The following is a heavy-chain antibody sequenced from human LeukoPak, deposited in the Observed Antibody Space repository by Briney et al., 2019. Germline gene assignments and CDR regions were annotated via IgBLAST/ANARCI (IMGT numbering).Heavy chain of an antibody. V-gene: IGHV3-21*01. CDR3: ARDPRHCSGGSCYVDYYYMDV. J-gene: IGHJ6*03. Sequence: GGSLRLSCAASGFTFSSYSMNWVRQAPGKGLEWVSSISSSSSYIYYADSVKGRFTISRDNAKNSLYLQMNSLRAEDTAVYYCARDPRHCSGGSCYVDYYYMDVWGKGTTVTVSS. CDR1: GFTFSSYS. D-gene: IGHD2-15*01. CDR2: ISSSSSYI.